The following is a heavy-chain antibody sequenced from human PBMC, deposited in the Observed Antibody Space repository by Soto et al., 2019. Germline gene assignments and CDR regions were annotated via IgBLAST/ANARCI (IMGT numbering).Heavy chain of an antibody. J-gene: IGHJ6*02. CDR2: ISGYNGNT. Sequence: ASVKVSCKASGYTFTNYGFSWVRQAPGQGLEWMGWISGYNGNTKYAEKFQGRVTMTTDTSTSTAHMELRSLRPDDTAVYYCAREGQAPYYYYGMDVWGQGTAVNGSS. CDR3: AREGQAPYYYYGMDV. CDR1: GYTFTNYG. V-gene: IGHV1-18*01.